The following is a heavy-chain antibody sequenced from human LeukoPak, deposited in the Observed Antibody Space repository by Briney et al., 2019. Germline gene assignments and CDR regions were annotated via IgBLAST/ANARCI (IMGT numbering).Heavy chain of an antibody. CDR1: GFTFDDYA. D-gene: IGHD3-9*01. CDR2: ISWNSGSI. Sequence: GRSLRLSCAASGFTFDDYAMHWVRQAPGKGLEWVSGISWNSGSIGYADSVKGRFTISRDNAKNSLYLQMNSLRAEDTAVYYCAREGSAGRYFDWLLSAQNFDYWGQGTLVTVSS. V-gene: IGHV3-9*01. CDR3: AREGSAGRYFDWLLSAQNFDY. J-gene: IGHJ4*02.